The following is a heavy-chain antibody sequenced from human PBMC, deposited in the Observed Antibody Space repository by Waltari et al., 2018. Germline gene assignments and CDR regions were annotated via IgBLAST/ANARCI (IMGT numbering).Heavy chain of an antibody. CDR2: IIPIFGTA. J-gene: IGHJ5*02. D-gene: IGHD6-13*01. Sequence: QVQLVQSGAEVKKPGSSVKVSCKASGGTFSSYAISWVRQAPGQGLEWMGGIIPIFGTANYAQKFQGRVRITTDEATSTAYMELGSLRSEDTAVYYWARWKQPRNWFDPWGQGTLVTVSS. CDR1: GGTFSSYA. V-gene: IGHV1-69*05. CDR3: ARWKQPRNWFDP.